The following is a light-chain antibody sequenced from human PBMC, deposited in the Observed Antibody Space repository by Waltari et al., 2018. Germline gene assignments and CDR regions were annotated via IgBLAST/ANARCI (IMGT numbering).Light chain of an antibody. CDR2: DDN. J-gene: IGLJ2*01. CDR1: NIGSKS. Sequence: SYVLTQPPSVSVAPGQTAIITCGGDNIGSKSVHCYQQRAGQAPVLVVHDDNDRPSGIPERLSGSNSGNTATLTISRVEAGDEADFYCQVWDSGSGRPQVIFGGGTRLTVL. CDR3: QVWDSGSGRPQVI. V-gene: IGLV3-21*02.